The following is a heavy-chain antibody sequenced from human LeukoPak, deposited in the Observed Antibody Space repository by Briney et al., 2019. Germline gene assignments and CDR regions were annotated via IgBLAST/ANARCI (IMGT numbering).Heavy chain of an antibody. CDR2: INSDGSST. V-gene: IGHV3-74*01. CDR1: GFIFSSYW. CDR3: AKDRTVGASCWYFDL. D-gene: IGHD1-26*01. J-gene: IGHJ2*01. Sequence: GGSLRLSCAASGFIFSSYWMHWVRQAPGKGLVWVSRINSDGSSTSYADSVKGRFTISRDSSKNTLFLHMNTLRAEDTAIYYCAKDRTVGASCWYFDLWGRGTLVTVSS.